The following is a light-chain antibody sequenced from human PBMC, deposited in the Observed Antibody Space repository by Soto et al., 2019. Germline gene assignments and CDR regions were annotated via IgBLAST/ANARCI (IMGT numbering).Light chain of an antibody. Sequence: QSVLTQPPSVSAAPGQKVTISCSGSSSNIGNNYVSWYQQLPGTAPKLLIYDNNKRPSGIPDRFSGSKSGTSATLGITGLQTGDEADYCCGTWDSTLRAVFGTGTKVTVL. V-gene: IGLV1-51*01. CDR1: SSNIGNNY. J-gene: IGLJ1*01. CDR3: GTWDSTLRAV. CDR2: DNN.